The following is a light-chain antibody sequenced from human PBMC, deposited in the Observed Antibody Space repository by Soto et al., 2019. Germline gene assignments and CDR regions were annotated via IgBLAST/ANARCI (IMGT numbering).Light chain of an antibody. CDR2: EVS. V-gene: IGLV2-8*01. CDR1: SSDVGGYNY. CDR3: SSYAGSNLWV. Sequence: QSVLTQPPSASGSPGQSVTISCTGTSSDVGGYNYVSWYQQHPGKAPKLMIYEVSKRPLGVPDRFSGSKSGNTASLTVSGLQVEDEADYYCSSYAGSNLWVFGGGTKVTVL. J-gene: IGLJ3*02.